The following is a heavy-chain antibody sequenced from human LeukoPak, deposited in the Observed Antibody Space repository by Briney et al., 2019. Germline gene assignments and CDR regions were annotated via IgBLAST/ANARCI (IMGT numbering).Heavy chain of an antibody. CDR2: ISGDGGST. CDR3: AKERSGYSYGTLFDY. V-gene: IGHV3-43*02. D-gene: IGHD5-18*01. J-gene: IGHJ4*02. Sequence: PGGSLRLSCAASGFTFDDYAMPWVRQAPGKGLEWVSLISGDGGSTYYADSVKGRFTISRDNSKNSLYLQMNSLRTEDTALYYCAKERSGYSYGTLFDYWGQGTLVTVSS. CDR1: GFTFDDYA.